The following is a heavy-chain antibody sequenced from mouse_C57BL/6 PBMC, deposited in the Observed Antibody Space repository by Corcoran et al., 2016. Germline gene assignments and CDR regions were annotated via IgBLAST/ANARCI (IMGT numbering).Heavy chain of an antibody. J-gene: IGHJ1*03. CDR2: INPYNGGT. CDR1: GYTFTDYY. CDR3: ARGYYYGSSLWYFDV. Sequence: EVQLQQSGPVLVKPGASVKMSCKASGYTFTDYYMNWVKQSHGKSLEWIGVINPYNGGTSYNQKFKGKATLTVDKSSSTAYMELNSLTSEDSAVYYCARGYYYGSSLWYFDVWGTGTTVTVSS. V-gene: IGHV1-19*01. D-gene: IGHD1-1*01.